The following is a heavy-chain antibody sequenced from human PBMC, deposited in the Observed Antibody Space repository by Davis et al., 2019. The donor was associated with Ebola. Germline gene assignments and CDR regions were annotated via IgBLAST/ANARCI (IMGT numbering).Heavy chain of an antibody. V-gene: IGHV5-51*01. J-gene: IGHJ6*04. CDR1: GYSFTSYW. Sequence: GESLKISCKGSGYSFTSYWIGWVRQMPGKGLEWMGLIYPGDPDTRYSPSFQGQVTISADKSISTAYLQWSSLKASDTAMYYCARHLDDCSGGSCYSVYYYGMDVWGKGTTVTVSS. D-gene: IGHD2-15*01. CDR3: ARHLDDCSGGSCYSVYYYGMDV. CDR2: IYPGDPDT.